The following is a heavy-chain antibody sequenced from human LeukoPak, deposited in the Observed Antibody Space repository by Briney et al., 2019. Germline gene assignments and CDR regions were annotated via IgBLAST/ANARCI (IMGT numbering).Heavy chain of an antibody. CDR1: GFTFDDYA. CDR3: AKDPLNEEAPDY. CDR2: ISWNSGSI. V-gene: IGHV3-9*01. J-gene: IGHJ4*02. Sequence: GRSLRLSCAASGFTFDDYAMHWVRQAPGKGLEWVSGISWNSGSIGYADSVKGRFTISRDNAKNSLYLQMNSLRAEDTAVYYCAKDPLNEEAPDYWGQGTLVTVSS.